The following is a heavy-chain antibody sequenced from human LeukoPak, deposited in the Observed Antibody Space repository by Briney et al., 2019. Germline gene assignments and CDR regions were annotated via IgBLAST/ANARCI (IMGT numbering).Heavy chain of an antibody. CDR3: ARGLMEYCDQTRCPFDS. CDR1: GFIFSNFD. CDR2: IGTLADT. J-gene: IGHJ4*02. Sequence: PGGSLRLSCSASGFIFSNFDMHWVRQTPGEGLEWVSSIGTLADTFYAGSVKGRFSISRDNDKNSVYLQMNSLRAADTAVYYCARGLMEYCDQTRCPFDSWGQGILVTVSS. V-gene: IGHV3-13*04. D-gene: IGHD3-16*01.